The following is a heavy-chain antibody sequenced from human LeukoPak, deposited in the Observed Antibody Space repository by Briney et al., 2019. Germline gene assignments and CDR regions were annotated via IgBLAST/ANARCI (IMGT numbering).Heavy chain of an antibody. CDR1: GFTFSSYS. CDR2: ISSSSSYI. D-gene: IGHD6-13*01. Sequence: GGSLRLSCAASGFTFSSYSMNWVRQAPGKGLEWVSSISSSSSYIYYADSVKGRITISRDNAKNSLYLQMNSLRAEDTAVYYCARDRVAAAEDYWGQGTLVTVSS. V-gene: IGHV3-21*01. J-gene: IGHJ4*02. CDR3: ARDRVAAAEDY.